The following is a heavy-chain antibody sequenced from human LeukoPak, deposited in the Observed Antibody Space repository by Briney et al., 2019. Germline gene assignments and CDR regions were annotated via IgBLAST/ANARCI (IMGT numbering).Heavy chain of an antibody. CDR2: IGFGDDSA. CDR1: GFTFDDYG. V-gene: IGHV3-23*01. D-gene: IGHD3-9*01. CDR3: AKDPTSVGGRHDWLLDS. J-gene: IGHJ5*02. Sequence: GGSLRLSCAASGFTFDDYGMSWVRQAPGKGLEWVSTIGFGDDSAYYADSVKGRFTISRDNSKNTLYLQMNYLRAEDTAVYYCAKDPTSVGGRHDWLLDSWGQGTLVTVSS.